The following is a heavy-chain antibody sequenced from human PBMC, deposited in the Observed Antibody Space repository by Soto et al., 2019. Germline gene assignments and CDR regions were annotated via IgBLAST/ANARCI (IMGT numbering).Heavy chain of an antibody. CDR1: GGSVSSGSYY. CDR3: ARDKKYYYDSSGYYYDYYFDY. D-gene: IGHD3-22*01. J-gene: IGHJ4*02. V-gene: IGHV4-61*01. Sequence: SETHSLTCTVSGGSVSSGSYYWSWIQQPPGKGLEWIGYIYYSGSTNYNPSLKSRVTISVDTSKNQFSLKLSSVTAADTAVYYCARDKKYYYDSSGYYYDYYFDYWGQGTLVTVSS. CDR2: IYYSGST.